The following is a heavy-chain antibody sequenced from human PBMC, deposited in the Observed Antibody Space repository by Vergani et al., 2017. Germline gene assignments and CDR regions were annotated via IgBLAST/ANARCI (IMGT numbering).Heavy chain of an antibody. CDR2: IYYSGST. CDR3: ERAGDWSGYDDAFDI. J-gene: IGHJ3*02. Sequence: QVQLQESGPGLVKPSETLSLTCTVSGGSISSYYWSWIRQPPGKGLEWIGYIYYSGSTNYNPSLKSRVTISVDTSKNQFSLKLSSVTAADTAVYYCERAGDWSGYDDAFDIWGQGTMVTVSS. CDR1: GGSISSYY. D-gene: IGHD5-12*01. V-gene: IGHV4-59*01.